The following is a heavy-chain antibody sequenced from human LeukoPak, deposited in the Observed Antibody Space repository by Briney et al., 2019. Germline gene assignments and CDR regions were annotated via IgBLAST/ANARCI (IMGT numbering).Heavy chain of an antibody. CDR1: GFTFSSYG. D-gene: IGHD3-22*01. CDR2: IWYDGSNK. V-gene: IGHV3-33*01. J-gene: IGHJ4*02. CDR3: ARDGYDSSGYYFFFDY. Sequence: PGGSLRLSCAASGFTFSSYGMHWVRQAPGKGLEWVAVIWYDGSNKYYADSVKGRFTISRDNSKNTLYLQMNSLRAEDTAVYYCARDGYDSSGYYFFFDYWGRGTLVTVSS.